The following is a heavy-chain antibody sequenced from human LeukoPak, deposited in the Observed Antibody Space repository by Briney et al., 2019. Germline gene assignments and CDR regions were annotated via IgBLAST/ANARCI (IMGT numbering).Heavy chain of an antibody. CDR2: ISSSGSTI. V-gene: IGHV3-11*01. D-gene: IGHD3-10*01. CDR1: GFTFSDYY. Sequence: GGSLRLSCAASGFTFSDYYMSWVRQAPGKGPEWVSYISSSGSTIYYADSVKGRFTISRDNAKNSLYLQMNSLRAEDTAVYYRARAGNMVRGVVDYWGQGTLVTVSS. CDR3: ARAGNMVRGVVDY. J-gene: IGHJ4*02.